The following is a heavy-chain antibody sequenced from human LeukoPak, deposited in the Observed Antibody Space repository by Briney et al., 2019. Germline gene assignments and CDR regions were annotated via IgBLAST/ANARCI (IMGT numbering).Heavy chain of an antibody. D-gene: IGHD2-15*01. J-gene: IGHJ4*02. CDR1: GGSISSYY. CDR2: IYTSGST. Sequence: PSETLSLTCTVSGGSISSYYWCWIRQPAGKGLEWIGRIYTSGSTNYNPSLKSRVTMSVDTSKNQFSLKLSSVTAADTAVYYCARQGPNCSGGSCYSRLFSTFDYLGQGTLVTVSS. CDR3: ARQGPNCSGGSCYSRLFSTFDY. V-gene: IGHV4-4*07.